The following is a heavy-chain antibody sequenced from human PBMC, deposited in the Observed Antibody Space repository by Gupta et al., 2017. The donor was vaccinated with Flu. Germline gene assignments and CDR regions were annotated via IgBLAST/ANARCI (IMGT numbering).Heavy chain of an antibody. CDR2: IDYSGRN. D-gene: IGHD3-3*01. CDR1: GGSISSYY. CDR3: ARLNGSGYHKGYYYYYGMDV. V-gene: IGHV4-59*08. Sequence: QVQLQESGPGLVKPSETLSLTCTVSGGSISSYYWSWIRQPPGKGLEWIGYIDYSGRNNYNPSLKSRVTRSVDTSKNQLSLKLSSVTAADTAVYDCARLNGSGYHKGYYYYYGMDVGGQGTTVTVSS. J-gene: IGHJ6*02.